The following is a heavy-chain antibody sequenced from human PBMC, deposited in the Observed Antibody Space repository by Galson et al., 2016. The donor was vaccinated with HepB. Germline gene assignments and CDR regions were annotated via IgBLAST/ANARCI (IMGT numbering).Heavy chain of an antibody. CDR1: GFKFNNYG. CDR2: VWHDGTQK. CDR3: ARDWGQDQPIDY. V-gene: IGHV3-33*01. J-gene: IGHJ4*02. Sequence: SLRLSCAASGFKFNNYGMHWVRQAPGKGLEWVAVVWHDGTQKDYAESVKGRFTISRDNSKNTLYLQMDSLRVEDTALYYCARDWGQDQPIDYWGQGTLVTVSS. D-gene: IGHD2-2*01.